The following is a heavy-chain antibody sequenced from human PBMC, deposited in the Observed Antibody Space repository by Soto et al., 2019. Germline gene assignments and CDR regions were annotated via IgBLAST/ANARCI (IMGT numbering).Heavy chain of an antibody. Sequence: PGGSLRLSCAASGFTFSSYAMSWVRQAPGKGLEWVSAISGSGGSTYYADSVKGRLTISRDNSKNTLYLQMNSLRAEDTAVYYCATVIRYFDWLLPTDSFDYWGQGTLVTVSS. CDR1: GFTFSSYA. V-gene: IGHV3-23*01. CDR2: ISGSGGST. D-gene: IGHD3-9*01. CDR3: ATVIRYFDWLLPTDSFDY. J-gene: IGHJ4*02.